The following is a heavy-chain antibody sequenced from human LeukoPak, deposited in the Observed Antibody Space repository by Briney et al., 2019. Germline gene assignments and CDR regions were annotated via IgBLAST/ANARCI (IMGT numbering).Heavy chain of an antibody. CDR3: ARDTIGQWLTYYYYYMDV. Sequence: GASVKVSCKASGYTFTSYGISWVRQAPGQGLEWMGWISAYNGNTNYAQKLQGRVTMTTDTSTSTAYMELRSLRSDDTAVYYCARDTIGQWLTYYYYYMDVWGKGTTVTISS. V-gene: IGHV1-18*01. D-gene: IGHD6-19*01. CDR2: ISAYNGNT. J-gene: IGHJ6*03. CDR1: GYTFTSYG.